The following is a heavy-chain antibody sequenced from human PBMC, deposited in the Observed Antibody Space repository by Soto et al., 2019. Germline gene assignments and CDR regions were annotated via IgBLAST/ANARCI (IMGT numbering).Heavy chain of an antibody. CDR3: ARRYSSAFDI. Sequence: PSETLSVTYTVAGGSISSYYWSWIRQPPGKGLEWIGYIYYSGSTNYNPSLKSRVTISVDTSKNQFSLKLSSVTAADTAVYYCARRYSSAFDIWGQGTMVTVSS. V-gene: IGHV4-59*08. J-gene: IGHJ3*02. CDR2: IYYSGST. CDR1: GGSISSYY. D-gene: IGHD6-13*01.